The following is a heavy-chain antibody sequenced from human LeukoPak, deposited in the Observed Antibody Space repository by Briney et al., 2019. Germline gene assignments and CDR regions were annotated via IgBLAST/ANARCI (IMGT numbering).Heavy chain of an antibody. V-gene: IGHV4-39*07. CDR2: IYYSGST. Sequence: SETLSLTCTVSGGSISSSRYYWRWIRQPPGKGLEWIGSIYYSGSTYYNPSLKSRVTISVDTSKNQFSLKLSSVTAADTAVYYCAREGGVGFDPWGQGTLVTVSS. J-gene: IGHJ5*02. D-gene: IGHD3-16*01. CDR3: AREGGVGFDP. CDR1: GGSISSSRYY.